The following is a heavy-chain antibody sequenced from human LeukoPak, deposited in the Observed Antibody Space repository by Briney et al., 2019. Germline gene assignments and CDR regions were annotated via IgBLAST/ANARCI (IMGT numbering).Heavy chain of an antibody. V-gene: IGHV3-48*04. J-gene: IGHJ4*02. Sequence: GGSLRLSCAASGFTFSTYSMNWVRQAPGKGLEWVSYISGSSRTMYYADSVKGRFTISRDNVKKSLYLQMNSLRAEDTAVYYCARDLGLYDYGGNIDYWGQGILVTVSS. CDR2: ISGSSRTM. D-gene: IGHD4-23*01. CDR1: GFTFSTYS. CDR3: ARDLGLYDYGGNIDY.